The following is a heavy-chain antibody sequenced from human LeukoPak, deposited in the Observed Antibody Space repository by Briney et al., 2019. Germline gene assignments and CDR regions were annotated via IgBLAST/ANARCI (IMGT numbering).Heavy chain of an antibody. J-gene: IGHJ4*02. Sequence: GGSLRLSCAASGFSFDDYDMSWVRQAPGKGLEWVSGINWNGGSTGYADSVKGRFTISRDNSKNTLYLQMSSLRAEDTAVYYCAKDHRYCSSASCTDFDYWGQGTLVTVSS. CDR1: GFSFDDYD. CDR3: AKDHRYCSSASCTDFDY. D-gene: IGHD2-2*01. CDR2: INWNGGST. V-gene: IGHV3-20*04.